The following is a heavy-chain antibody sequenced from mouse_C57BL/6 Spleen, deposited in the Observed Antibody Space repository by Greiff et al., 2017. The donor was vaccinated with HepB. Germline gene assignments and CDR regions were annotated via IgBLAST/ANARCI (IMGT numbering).Heavy chain of an antibody. CDR1: GYTFTSYW. D-gene: IGHD2-3*01. V-gene: IGHV1-61*01. CDR2: IYPSDSET. CDR3: ARGDGYDGFFAY. J-gene: IGHJ3*01. Sequence: VQLQQPGAELVRPGSSVKLSCKASGYTFTSYWMDWVKQRPGQGLEWIGNIYPSDSETNYNQKFKDKATLTVDKSSSTAYMQLSSLTSEDSAVYCCARGDGYDGFFAYWGQGTLVTVSA.